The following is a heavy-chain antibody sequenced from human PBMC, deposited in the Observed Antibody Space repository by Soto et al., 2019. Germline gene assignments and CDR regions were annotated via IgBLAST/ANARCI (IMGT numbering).Heavy chain of an antibody. D-gene: IGHD4-17*01. CDR2: ISYDGSNK. J-gene: IGHJ2*01. Sequence: QVQLVESGGGVVQPGRSLRLSCAASGFTFSSYAMHWVRQAPGKGLEWVAVISYDGSNKYYADSVKGRFTISRDNSKNTLYLQMNSLGAEDTAVYYCARSPPPPIYGDYWYFDLWGRGTLVTVSS. CDR3: ARSPPPPIYGDYWYFDL. V-gene: IGHV3-30-3*01. CDR1: GFTFSSYA.